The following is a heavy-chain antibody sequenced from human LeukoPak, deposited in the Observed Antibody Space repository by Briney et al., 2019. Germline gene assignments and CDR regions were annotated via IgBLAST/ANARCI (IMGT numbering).Heavy chain of an antibody. V-gene: IGHV4-39*01. J-gene: IGHJ4*02. CDR3: ARSSDSGSGSYYTPFDY. Sequence: SETLSLTCTVSGGSISSSSYYWGWIRQPPGKGLEWIGSIYYSGSTYYNPSLKSRVTISADTSKNQFSLKLSSVTAADTAVYYCARSSDSGSGSYYTPFDYWGQGTLVTVSS. D-gene: IGHD3-10*01. CDR2: IYYSGST. CDR1: GGSISSSSYY.